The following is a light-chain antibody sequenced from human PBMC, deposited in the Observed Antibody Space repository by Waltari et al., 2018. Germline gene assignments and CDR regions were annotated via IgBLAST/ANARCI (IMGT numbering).Light chain of an antibody. J-gene: IGKJ1*01. CDR1: QGISSY. CDR3: QQSSSTPPWT. V-gene: IGKV1-9*01. CDR2: AAS. Sequence: DIQLTQSPSFLSASVGDRVTITCRASQGISSYLAWYQQQPGEAPKLLISAASTLQSGVPSRFSGSGSGTEFTLTISSLQPEDFATYYCQQSSSTPPWTFGQGTKVEIK.